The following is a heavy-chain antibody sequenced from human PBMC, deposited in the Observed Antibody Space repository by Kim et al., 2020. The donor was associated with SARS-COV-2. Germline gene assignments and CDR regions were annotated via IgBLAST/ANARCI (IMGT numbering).Heavy chain of an antibody. V-gene: IGHV3-23*01. Sequence: GGSLRLSCAASGFTFSSYAMSWVRQAPGKGLEWVSAISGSGGSTYYADSVKGRFTISRDNSKNTLYLQMNSLRAEDTAVYYCAKDLLGGYGDQGWFDPWGQGTLVTVSS. CDR1: GFTFSSYA. CDR2: ISGSGGST. CDR3: AKDLLGGYGDQGWFDP. J-gene: IGHJ5*02. D-gene: IGHD4-17*01.